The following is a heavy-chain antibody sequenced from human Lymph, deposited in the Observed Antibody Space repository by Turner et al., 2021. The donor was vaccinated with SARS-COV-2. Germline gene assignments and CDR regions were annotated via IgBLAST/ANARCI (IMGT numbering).Heavy chain of an antibody. CDR3: AREGYFYDTSRAFDI. D-gene: IGHD3-22*01. CDR2: IWYDGSNK. J-gene: IGHJ3*02. CDR1: GFTFSNYG. Sequence: QVQLVESGGGVVQPGRSLRLSCAASGFTFSNYGLHWVRQGPGKGLEWVAVIWYDGSNKDYADSVKGRFTISRDNSKNTLYLQMNSLRAEDTAVYYCAREGYFYDTSRAFDIWGQGTMVTVSS. V-gene: IGHV3-33*01.